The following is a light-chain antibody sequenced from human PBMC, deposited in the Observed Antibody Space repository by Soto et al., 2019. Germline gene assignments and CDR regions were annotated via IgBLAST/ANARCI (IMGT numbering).Light chain of an antibody. Sequence: DIHMTQSPSTLPASVGDRVXXXXRASQSISNWLAWYQQKPGKAPNLLIYDASSFQSGVXSRFSGSGFGTEFTLTISSLQPGDFATYYCQQYSXXSTFGQGTKV. J-gene: IGKJ1*01. CDR1: QSISNW. CDR2: DAS. V-gene: IGKV1-5*01. CDR3: QQYSXXST.